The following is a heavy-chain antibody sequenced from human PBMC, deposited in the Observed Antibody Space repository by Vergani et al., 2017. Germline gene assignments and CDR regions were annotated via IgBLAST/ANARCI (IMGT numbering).Heavy chain of an antibody. Sequence: QVQLVQSGAEVKKPGASVKVSCKASGYTFTGYYMHWVRQAPGQGLEWMGWINPNSGGTNYAQKFQGRVTMTRDTSISTAYMELSRLRSDDTAVYYCARGTETSGWYGDWFDPWGQGTLVTVSS. CDR2: INPNSGGT. CDR3: ARGTETSGWYGDWFDP. V-gene: IGHV1-2*02. CDR1: GYTFTGYY. J-gene: IGHJ5*02. D-gene: IGHD6-19*01.